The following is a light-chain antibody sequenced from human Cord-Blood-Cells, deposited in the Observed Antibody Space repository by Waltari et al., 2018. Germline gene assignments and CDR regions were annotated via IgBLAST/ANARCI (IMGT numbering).Light chain of an antibody. J-gene: IGLJ1*01. Sequence: QSALTQPASVSGSPGQSITIPCTGTSSDVGGYNYVSWYQQHPGKAPKLMIYEVSNRPSGVSNRFSGSKSGNTASLTISGPQAEDEADYYCSSYTSSSTYVFGTGTKVTVL. CDR2: EVS. CDR1: SSDVGGYNY. V-gene: IGLV2-14*01. CDR3: SSYTSSSTYV.